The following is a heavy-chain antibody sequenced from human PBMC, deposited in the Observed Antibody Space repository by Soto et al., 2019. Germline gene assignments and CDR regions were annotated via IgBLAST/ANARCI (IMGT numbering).Heavy chain of an antibody. CDR1: GDTSTSYY. D-gene: IGHD3-22*01. CDR3: ARDFYDSVGYTWFDS. CDR2: IHNSGTS. J-gene: IGHJ5*01. Sequence: SETLSLTCTVSGDTSTSYYWGWIRQAPGKGLEWIGHIHNSGTSTHNPSLNGRVTISIDMSKKQFSLKLTSLTSEDSAVYYCARDFYDSVGYTWFDSWSQGTLGTVSS. V-gene: IGHV4-59*01.